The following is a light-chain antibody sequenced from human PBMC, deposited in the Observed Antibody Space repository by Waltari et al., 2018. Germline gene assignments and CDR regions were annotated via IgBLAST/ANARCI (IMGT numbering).Light chain of an antibody. CDR2: DAS. CDR1: QTVATN. Sequence: EVVMTQSPATLSVFPGESATLSCRARQTVATNLAWYQQRPGQAPRLLIFDASTRAPSVPAKFSGSGSGTEFTLTIRSLQSEDSAIYYCQQYNRWPPITFGQGTRLEI. J-gene: IGKJ5*01. V-gene: IGKV3-15*01. CDR3: QQYNRWPPIT.